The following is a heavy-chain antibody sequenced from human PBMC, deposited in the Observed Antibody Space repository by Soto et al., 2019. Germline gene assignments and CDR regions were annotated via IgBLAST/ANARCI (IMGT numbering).Heavy chain of an antibody. Sequence: QVQLVQSGAEVKKPGSSVKVSCKASGGTFGSYAISWVRQAPGQGLEWMGGIIPIPGTANYAQKFQGRVTIAAAKSTSPAYMELSSLRSEDTAVYYCARSQGSSTSLEIYYYYYYGMDVWGQGTTVTVSS. CDR2: IIPIPGTA. CDR3: ARSQGSSTSLEIYYYYYYGMDV. CDR1: GGTFGSYA. J-gene: IGHJ6*02. D-gene: IGHD2-2*01. V-gene: IGHV1-69*06.